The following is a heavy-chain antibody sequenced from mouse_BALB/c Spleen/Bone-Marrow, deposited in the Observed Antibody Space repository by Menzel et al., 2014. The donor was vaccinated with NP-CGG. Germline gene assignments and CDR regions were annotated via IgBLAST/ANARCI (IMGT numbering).Heavy chain of an antibody. CDR2: IYPGDGDT. Sequence: QVQLQQSGAELARPGASVKLSCKASGYTFTSYWMQWVKQRPGQGLEWIGAIYPGDGDTRYTQKFKGKATLTADKSSSTAYMQLSSLASEDSAVYYCARSEATMILAYWGQGTLATVSA. D-gene: IGHD2-4*01. J-gene: IGHJ3*01. V-gene: IGHV1-87*01. CDR1: GYTFTSYW. CDR3: ARSEATMILAY.